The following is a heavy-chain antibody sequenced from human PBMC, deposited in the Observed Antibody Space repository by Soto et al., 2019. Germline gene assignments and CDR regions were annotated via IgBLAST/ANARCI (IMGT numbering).Heavy chain of an antibody. V-gene: IGHV1-69*12. D-gene: IGHD3-9*01. J-gene: IGHJ3*02. CDR1: GGTFSSYV. CDR2: IIPIFGTV. Sequence: QVQLVQSGAEVKKPGSSVKVSCKASGGTFSSYVISWVRQAPGQGLEWMGGIIPIFGTVNYAQKFQGRVTFTADESTTTAYMELSSLRSEDTALYYCARGFDSAALYGFDIWGQGTMVTVSS. CDR3: ARGFDSAALYGFDI.